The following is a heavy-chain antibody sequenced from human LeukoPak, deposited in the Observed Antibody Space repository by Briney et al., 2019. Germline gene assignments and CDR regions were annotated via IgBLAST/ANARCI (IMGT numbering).Heavy chain of an antibody. CDR3: AEGRDKYQLLSKNWFDP. Sequence: PGGSLRLSCAASGFTFDDYAMHWVRQAPGRGLEWVSGISWNSGSIVYADSVKGRFTISRDNAKNSLYLQMNSLRAEDTALYYCAEGRDKYQLLSKNWFDPWGQATLVTVSS. J-gene: IGHJ5*02. CDR1: GFTFDDYA. CDR2: ISWNSGSI. V-gene: IGHV3-9*01. D-gene: IGHD2-2*01.